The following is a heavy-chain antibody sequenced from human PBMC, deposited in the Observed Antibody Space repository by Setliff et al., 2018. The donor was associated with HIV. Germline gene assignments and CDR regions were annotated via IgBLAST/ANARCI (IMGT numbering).Heavy chain of an antibody. V-gene: IGHV4-34*01. J-gene: IGHJ6*03. CDR2: INPSGSA. CDR3: ARQAGTYWGFVYYMDV. Sequence: PSETLSLTCAVYGGSFSGYYWSWIRQPPGKGLEWIGEINPSGSANYNPSLESRVTIAVDMSKSQVSLNLTSVTAADTAVYYCARQAGTYWGFVYYMDVCGKGTTVTV. CDR1: GGSFSGYY. D-gene: IGHD7-27*01.